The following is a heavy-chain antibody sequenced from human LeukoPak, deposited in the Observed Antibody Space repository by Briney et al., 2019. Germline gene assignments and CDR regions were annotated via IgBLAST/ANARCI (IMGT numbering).Heavy chain of an antibody. D-gene: IGHD2-8*01. V-gene: IGHV3-15*01. Sequence: PGGSLRLSCAASGFTFSNAWMSWVRQAPGKGLEWVGRIKSKTDGGTTDYAAPVKGRLTISRDDSKNTLYLQMNSLKTEDTGVYYCTKDMVTHDAFDIWGQGTMVTVSS. J-gene: IGHJ3*02. CDR2: IKSKTDGGTT. CDR3: TKDMVTHDAFDI. CDR1: GFTFSNAW.